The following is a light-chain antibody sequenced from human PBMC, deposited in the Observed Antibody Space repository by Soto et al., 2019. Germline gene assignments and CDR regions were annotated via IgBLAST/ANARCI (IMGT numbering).Light chain of an antibody. J-gene: IGKJ1*01. Sequence: IQMTHSPSSLSASVGSRFNITCRSGQGIGNDLAWFQKRKGKAPKLLIYAASGLQSGVPSRLSGSGYGTDLTITISSMQTEDFETYYCLQDFNYPWTFGQGTKVDIK. CDR1: QGIGND. CDR2: AAS. V-gene: IGKV1-6*01. CDR3: LQDFNYPWT.